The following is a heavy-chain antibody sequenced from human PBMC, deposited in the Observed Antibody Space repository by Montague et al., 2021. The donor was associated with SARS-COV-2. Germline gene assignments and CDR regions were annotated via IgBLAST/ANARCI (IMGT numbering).Heavy chain of an antibody. CDR2: ISYSGRT. J-gene: IGHJ6*03. D-gene: IGHD3-10*01. CDR1: GGSVSSSPYY. Sequence: SETLSLTCTVSGGSVSSSPYYWGWIRQPPGRGLEWVGSISYSGRTXFXXXXKXRLTISVDSSENQFSLGLSSVTAADTAVYYCASSYYYGSGTYVYNYYMDVWGKGTTVTVSS. CDR3: ASSYYYGSGTYVYNYYMDV. V-gene: IGHV4-39*01.